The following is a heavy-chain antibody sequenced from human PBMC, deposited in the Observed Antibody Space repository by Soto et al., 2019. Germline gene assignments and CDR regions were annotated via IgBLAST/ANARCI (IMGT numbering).Heavy chain of an antibody. D-gene: IGHD2-2*01. CDR3: ARGGRYCSSTSCSQDYYYGMDV. J-gene: IGHJ6*02. CDR2: IIPILGIA. Sequence: QVQLVQSGAEVKKPGSSVKVSCKASGGTFSSYTISWVRQAPGQGLEWMGRIIPILGIANYAQKFQGRVTITAEKSTSTAYMELSSLRSEDTAVYYCARGGRYCSSTSCSQDYYYGMDVWGQGTTVTVSS. CDR1: GGTFSSYT. V-gene: IGHV1-69*02.